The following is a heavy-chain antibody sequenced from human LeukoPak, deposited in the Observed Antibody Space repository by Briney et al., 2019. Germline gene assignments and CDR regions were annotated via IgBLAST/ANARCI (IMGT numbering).Heavy chain of an antibody. CDR1: GFTFSSYA. Sequence: GGSLRLSCAASGFTFSSYAMHWVRQAPGKGLEYVSAISSNGGSTYYANSVKGRFTISRDNSKNTLYLQMGSLRAEDMAVYYCARSPPLFYYGMDVWGQGTTVTVSS. CDR2: ISSNGGST. CDR3: ARSPPLFYYGMDV. J-gene: IGHJ6*02. V-gene: IGHV3-64*01.